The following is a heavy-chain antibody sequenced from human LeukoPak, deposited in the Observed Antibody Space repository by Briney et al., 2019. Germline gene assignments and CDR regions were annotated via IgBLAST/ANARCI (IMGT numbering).Heavy chain of an antibody. CDR2: ISSSDNTI. CDR1: GFTFSFYS. J-gene: IGHJ4*02. CDR3: ARVHRGYSYGRLDY. V-gene: IGHV3-48*02. Sequence: GGSLRLSCAASGFTFSFYSMNWVRQAPGKGLEWVSSISSSDNTIHYADSVKGRFTISRDNAKNSLYLEMNSLRDEDTAVYYCARVHRGYSYGRLDYWGQGTLVTVSS. D-gene: IGHD5-18*01.